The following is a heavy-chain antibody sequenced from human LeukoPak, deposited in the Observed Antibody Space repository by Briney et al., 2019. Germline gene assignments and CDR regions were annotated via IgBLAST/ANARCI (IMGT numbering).Heavy chain of an antibody. CDR1: GGSISSGGYS. V-gene: IGHV4-30-2*01. Sequence: SQTLSLTCAVSGGSISSGGYSWSWIRQPPGTGLEWLGYIYHSGSTYYNPSLKSRVTISVDTSKNQFSLKLSSVTAADTAVYYCARWAGRRYYYYGMDVWGQGTTVTVSS. CDR3: ARWAGRRYYYYGMDV. J-gene: IGHJ6*02. CDR2: IYHSGST. D-gene: IGHD1-26*01.